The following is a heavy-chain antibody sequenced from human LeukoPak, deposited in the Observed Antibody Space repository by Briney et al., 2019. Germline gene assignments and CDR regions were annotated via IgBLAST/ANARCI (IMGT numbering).Heavy chain of an antibody. D-gene: IGHD5-24*01. CDR1: GFTFSSYA. CDR2: ISGSGGSI. V-gene: IGHV3-23*01. CDR3: AREWLQLRGFDY. Sequence: QPGGSLLLYCAASGFTFSSYAMGWVRQAPGTGLEWVSAISGSGGSIYYADSGKGRFTISRDNAKNSLYLQMNSLRAEDTAVYYCAREWLQLRGFDYWGQGTLVTVSS. J-gene: IGHJ4*02.